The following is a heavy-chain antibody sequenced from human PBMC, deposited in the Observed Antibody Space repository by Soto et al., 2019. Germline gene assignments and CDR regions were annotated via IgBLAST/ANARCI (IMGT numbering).Heavy chain of an antibody. Sequence: QLHLVQSGAVVKKPGASVTVSCSASGYPVTAYYMHWVRQAPGRGLEWMGGINPATGAAKYTQTFQGMVTRARDTSTRTVFMELSGLTSEDTAVFCCARGGGVGVAGSAAFDMWGQGTLVTVSS. CDR2: INPATGAA. V-gene: IGHV1-2*02. CDR3: ARGGGVGVAGSAAFDM. J-gene: IGHJ3*02. D-gene: IGHD3-3*01. CDR1: GYPVTAYY.